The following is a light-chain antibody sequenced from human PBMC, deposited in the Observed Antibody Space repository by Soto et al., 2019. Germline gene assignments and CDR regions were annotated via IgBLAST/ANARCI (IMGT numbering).Light chain of an antibody. CDR3: QQYDNLPLT. CDR1: QSISIY. V-gene: IGKV1-33*01. Sequence: DIQMTQSPSSLSPSELERITITCRASQSISIYLNWYQQKPGKAPKVLIYDASNLEAGVPSRFSGGGSGTDFTFTISSLHPEDIATYYCQQYDNLPLTFGGGTKVDIK. J-gene: IGKJ4*01. CDR2: DAS.